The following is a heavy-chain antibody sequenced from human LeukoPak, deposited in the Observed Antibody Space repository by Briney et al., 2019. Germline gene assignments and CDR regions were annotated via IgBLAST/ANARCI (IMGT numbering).Heavy chain of an antibody. CDR3: ARASYYDDTSGLGAFDI. V-gene: IGHV3-9*01. Sequence: GRSLRLSCAASGFTFDDHAMYWVRQAPGKGLEWVSGINWDGSRIGYADAVKGRFTISRDSAKNSLYLQMNSLRTEDTALYYCARASYYDDTSGLGAFDIWGQGTLVTVSS. CDR2: INWDGSRI. CDR1: GFTFDDHA. D-gene: IGHD3-22*01. J-gene: IGHJ3*02.